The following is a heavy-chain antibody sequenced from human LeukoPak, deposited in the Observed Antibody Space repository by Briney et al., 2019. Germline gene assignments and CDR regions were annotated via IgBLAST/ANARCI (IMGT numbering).Heavy chain of an antibody. J-gene: IGHJ6*02. CDR3: ARATSYSNYGMDL. CDR2: INSDGSST. Sequence: GGSLRLSCAASGFTFSHHCMHWVRHVPGKGLVWVSRINSDGSSTTYADSVKGRFTISRDNAINTLYLQMNSLRAEDTAVHYCARATSYSNYGMDLWRQRTTVTVSS. D-gene: IGHD6-13*01. CDR1: GFTFSHHC. V-gene: IGHV3-74*01.